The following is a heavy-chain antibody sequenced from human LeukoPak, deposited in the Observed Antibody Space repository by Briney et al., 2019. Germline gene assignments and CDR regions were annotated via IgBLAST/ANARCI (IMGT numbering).Heavy chain of an antibody. CDR3: ARESGKFDY. CDR2: ISGDGVST. Sequence: GGSLRLSCAASGFTFSSYGMHWVRQAPGRGLEWVSLISGDGVSTFYADSVKGRFSISRDNSKNSLSLEMNSLRTEDTAMYYCARESGKFDYWGQGTLVAVSS. V-gene: IGHV3-43*02. J-gene: IGHJ4*02. CDR1: GFTFSSYG.